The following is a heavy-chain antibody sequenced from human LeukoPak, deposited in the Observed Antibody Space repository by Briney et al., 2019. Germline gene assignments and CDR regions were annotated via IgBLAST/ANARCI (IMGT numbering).Heavy chain of an antibody. CDR1: GFTFSNFS. D-gene: IGHD3-10*01. Sequence: GGSLRLSCAASGFTFSNFSMNWVRQAPGKGLEWVSSISGSFTFTYYTDSLKGRFTISRDNAKNSLYLQMNSLRAEDTALYYCAKDIKYYGSGSYFPLGYWGQGTLVTVSS. J-gene: IGHJ4*02. V-gene: IGHV3-21*04. CDR3: AKDIKYYGSGSYFPLGY. CDR2: ISGSFTFT.